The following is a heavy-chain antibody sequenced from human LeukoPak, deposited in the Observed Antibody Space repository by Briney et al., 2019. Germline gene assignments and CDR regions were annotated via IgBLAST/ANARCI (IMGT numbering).Heavy chain of an antibody. J-gene: IGHJ4*02. CDR1: GGSFSGYY. CDR2: INHSGST. CDR3: ASGMSAAAGIRSDY. D-gene: IGHD6-13*01. Sequence: PSETLSLTCAVYGGSFSGYYWSWIRQPPGKGLEWIGEINHSGSTNYNPSLKGRVTISVDTSKNQFSLKLSSVTAAGTAVYYCASGMSAAAGIRSDYWGQGTLVTVSS. V-gene: IGHV4-34*01.